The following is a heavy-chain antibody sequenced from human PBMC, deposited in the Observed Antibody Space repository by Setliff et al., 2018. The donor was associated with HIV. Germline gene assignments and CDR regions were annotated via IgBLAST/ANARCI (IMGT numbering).Heavy chain of an antibody. CDR1: GGSFSGYY. V-gene: IGHV4-34*01. D-gene: IGHD3-3*01. CDR3: ARGSRITIFGVVIVDPFDI. J-gene: IGHJ3*02. Sequence: SSETLSLTCAVYGGSFSGYYWSWIRQPPGRGLEWIGDINYSGSTNYNPSLKSRVPISVDTSKNQFSLNLNSVTAAETAVYYCARGSRITIFGVVIVDPFDIWGQGTMVTVSS. CDR2: INYSGST.